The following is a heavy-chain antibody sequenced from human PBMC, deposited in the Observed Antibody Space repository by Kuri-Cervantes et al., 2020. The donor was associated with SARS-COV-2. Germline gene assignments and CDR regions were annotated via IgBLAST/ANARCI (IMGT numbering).Heavy chain of an antibody. CDR1: GYTLTELS. D-gene: IGHD3-3*01. Sequence: ASVKVSCKVSGYTLTELSMHWVRQAPGQGLEWMGWINPNSGGTNYAQKFQGRVTMTRDTSISTAYMELSRLRSDDTAVYYCARGRYVGSGSSYYYYYYMDVWGKGTTVTVSS. CDR3: ARGRYVGSGSSYYYYYYMDV. J-gene: IGHJ6*03. CDR2: INPNSGGT. V-gene: IGHV1-2*02.